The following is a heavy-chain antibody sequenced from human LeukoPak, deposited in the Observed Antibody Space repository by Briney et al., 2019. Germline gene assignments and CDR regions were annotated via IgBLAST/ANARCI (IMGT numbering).Heavy chain of an antibody. Sequence: GGSLRLSCAASGFTFSNYRMHWVRQAPGKGLEWVANIKEDGSEKYHVDSVKGRFTISRDNAKNSLYLQMNNLRVEDTAVYYCARDRGQVGLFDYWGRGTLVTVSS. D-gene: IGHD1-26*01. CDR2: IKEDGSEK. V-gene: IGHV3-7*03. CDR3: ARDRGQVGLFDY. CDR1: GFTFSNYR. J-gene: IGHJ4*02.